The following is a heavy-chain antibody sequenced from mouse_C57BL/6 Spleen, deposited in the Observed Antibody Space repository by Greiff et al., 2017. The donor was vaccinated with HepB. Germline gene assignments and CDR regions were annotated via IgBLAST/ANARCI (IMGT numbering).Heavy chain of an antibody. CDR3: ARDYYGSSWYFDV. V-gene: IGHV1-22*01. CDR1: GYTFTDYN. D-gene: IGHD1-1*01. CDR2: INPNNGGT. J-gene: IGHJ1*03. Sequence: VQLQQSGSELVKPGASVKMSCKASGYTFTDYNMHWVKQSHGKSLEWIGYINPNNGGTSYNQKFKGKATLTVNKSSSTAYMELRSLTSEDSAVYYCARDYYGSSWYFDVWGTGTTVTVSS.